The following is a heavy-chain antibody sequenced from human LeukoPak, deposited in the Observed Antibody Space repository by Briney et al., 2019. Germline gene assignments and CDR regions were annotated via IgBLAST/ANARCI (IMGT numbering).Heavy chain of an antibody. J-gene: IGHJ4*02. Sequence: GGSLRLSCAASGFTFSSYGMHWVRQAPGKGLEWVAVIPYDGSNKYYADSVKGRFTISRDNSKNTLYLQMNSLRAEDMALYYCAKSPYYYDSSFDYWGQGTLVTVSS. D-gene: IGHD3-22*01. CDR3: AKSPYYYDSSFDY. CDR1: GFTFSSYG. V-gene: IGHV3-30*18. CDR2: IPYDGSNK.